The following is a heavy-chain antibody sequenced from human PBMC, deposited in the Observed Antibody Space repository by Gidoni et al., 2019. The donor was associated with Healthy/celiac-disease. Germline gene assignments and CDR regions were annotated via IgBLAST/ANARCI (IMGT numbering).Heavy chain of an antibody. J-gene: IGHJ3*02. CDR1: GFTLSRHA. CDR3: AKERGEWLVGGAFDI. D-gene: IGHD6-19*01. V-gene: IGHV3-23*04. CDR2: ISGRGGSK. Sequence: EVQLVESGGGLVQPGGSLRLSCAASGFTLSRHAMRWVRQAPGKWLEWVSAISGRGGSKYYAGSRKGRFTSSRDNSKKTLYLQMKSRRAEETAVYYWAKERGEWLVGGAFDIWGQGTMVTVSS.